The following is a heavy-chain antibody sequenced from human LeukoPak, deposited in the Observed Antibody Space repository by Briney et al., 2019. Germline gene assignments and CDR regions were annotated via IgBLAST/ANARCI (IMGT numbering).Heavy chain of an antibody. CDR1: GGSISSYY. V-gene: IGHV4-59*01. Sequence: PSETLSLTCTVSGGSISSYYWSWIRQPPGKGLEWIGYIYYSGSTNYNPSLKSRATISVDTSKNQFSLKLSSVTAADTAVYYCARHTYGNFDYWGQGTLVTVSS. D-gene: IGHD1-14*01. CDR3: ARHTYGNFDY. CDR2: IYYSGST. J-gene: IGHJ4*02.